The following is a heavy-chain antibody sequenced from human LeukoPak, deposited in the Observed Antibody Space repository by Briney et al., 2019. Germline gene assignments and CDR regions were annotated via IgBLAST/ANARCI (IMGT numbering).Heavy chain of an antibody. J-gene: IGHJ6*04. Sequence: GGSLRLSCAASGFTFSRFWMSWVRQAPGKGLEWVANIKQDGSEKYYVDSVKGRFTISRDNAKNSLYLQMNSLRAEDTAVYYCAELGITMIGGVWGKGTTVTISS. V-gene: IGHV3-7*01. D-gene: IGHD3-10*02. CDR2: IKQDGSEK. CDR1: GFTFSRFW. CDR3: AELGITMIGGV.